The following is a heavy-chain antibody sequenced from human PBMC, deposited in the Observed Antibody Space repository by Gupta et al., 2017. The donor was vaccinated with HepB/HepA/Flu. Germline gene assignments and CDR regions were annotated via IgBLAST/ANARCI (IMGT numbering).Heavy chain of an antibody. CDR1: RFTFSSYA. J-gene: IGHJ6*03. V-gene: IGHV3-23*01. Sequence: EVQLLESGGGLVQPGGSLRLSCAASRFTFSSYAMSWVRQAPGKGLEWVSAISGSGGSTYYADAVKGRFTISRDNSKNTLYLQMKSLRAEETAVYYCAKHSTSYYYMDVWGKGTTVTVSS. CDR3: AKHSTSYYYMDV. CDR2: ISGSGGST.